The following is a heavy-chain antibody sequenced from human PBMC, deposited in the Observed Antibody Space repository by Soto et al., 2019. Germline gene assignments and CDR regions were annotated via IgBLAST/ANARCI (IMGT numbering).Heavy chain of an antibody. D-gene: IGHD6-6*01. Sequence: SETLSLTCTVSGGSISSYYWSWIRQPPGEGLGWIGYIYYSGSTNYNPSLKSRVTISVDTSKNQFSLKLSSVTAADTAVYYCARVAARRPSHYYYYMDVWGQGTTVTLSS. CDR2: IYYSGST. J-gene: IGHJ6*03. V-gene: IGHV4-59*08. CDR3: ARVAARRPSHYYYYMDV. CDR1: GGSISSYY.